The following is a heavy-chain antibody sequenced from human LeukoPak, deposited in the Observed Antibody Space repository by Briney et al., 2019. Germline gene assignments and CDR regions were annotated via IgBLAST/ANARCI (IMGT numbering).Heavy chain of an antibody. D-gene: IGHD3-9*01. V-gene: IGHV3-23*01. J-gene: IGHJ4*02. Sequence: GRSLRLSCAASGFTFSSYAMHWVRQAPGKGLEWVSAISGSGGSTYYADSVKGRFTISRDNSKNTLYLQMNSLRAEDTAVYYCAKDRNYDILTGYSYFDYWGQGTLVTVSS. CDR1: GFTFSSYA. CDR3: AKDRNYDILTGYSYFDY. CDR2: ISGSGGST.